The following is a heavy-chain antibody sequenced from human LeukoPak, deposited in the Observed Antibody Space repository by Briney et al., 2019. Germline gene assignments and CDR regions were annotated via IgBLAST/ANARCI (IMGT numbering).Heavy chain of an antibody. D-gene: IGHD3-9*01. V-gene: IGHV4-30-4*01. Sequence: PSETLSLTCGASGGSFSGYYWSWIRQPPGKGLEWVGCIYYSGATYYNPSLKSRITISVDTSKNQFSLRLNSVTAADTAVYYCARRTTTYYNILAGHSAFDIWGQGTMVTVSS. CDR3: ARRTTTYYNILAGHSAFDI. J-gene: IGHJ3*02. CDR1: GGSFSGYY. CDR2: IYYSGAT.